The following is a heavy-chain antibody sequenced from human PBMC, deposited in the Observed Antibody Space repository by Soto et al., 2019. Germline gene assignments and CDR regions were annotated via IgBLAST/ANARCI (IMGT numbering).Heavy chain of an antibody. CDR1: GYTFTSCD. J-gene: IGHJ4*02. Sequence: QVQLLQSGAEVKKPGASVKVSCKASGYTFTSCDINLLRQATGQGLEGMGWMNHYRGNAGYAQKFQGRLTMTRNTSISPAYMELNSPRSEDTAVYNSARFAHDSAVWAEGTLVTVSS. CDR3: ARFAHDSAV. V-gene: IGHV1-8*01. CDR2: MNHYRGNA. D-gene: IGHD3-3*01.